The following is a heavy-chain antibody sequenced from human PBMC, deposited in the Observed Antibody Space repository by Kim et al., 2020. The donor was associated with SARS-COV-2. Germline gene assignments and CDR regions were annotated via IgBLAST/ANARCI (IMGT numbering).Heavy chain of an antibody. CDR3: ARADRLDIVVVPAATPGAFDI. CDR2: ISSTSTYI. J-gene: IGHJ3*02. Sequence: GGSLRLSCAASGFTFSSYSISWVRQAPGKGLEWVSSISSTSTYISYADSVKGRFTISRDNAKNSLSLQMNSLRAEDTAVYYCARADRLDIVVVPAATPGAFDIWGQGTMVTVSS. D-gene: IGHD2-2*02. CDR1: GFTFSSYS. V-gene: IGHV3-21*01.